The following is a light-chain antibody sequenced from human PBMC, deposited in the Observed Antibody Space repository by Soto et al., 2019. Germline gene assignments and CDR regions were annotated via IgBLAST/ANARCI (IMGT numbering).Light chain of an antibody. CDR1: QSIRSNY. J-gene: IGKJ1*01. Sequence: EIVLTQSPGTLSLSPGERATLSCRASQSIRSNYVAWYQQKPGQGPRPLIYGASSRATGIPDRFSGSGSGTDFTLIISRLEPEDFAMYYCQQYGSSPRTFGQGTKVEIK. CDR3: QQYGSSPRT. CDR2: GAS. V-gene: IGKV3-20*01.